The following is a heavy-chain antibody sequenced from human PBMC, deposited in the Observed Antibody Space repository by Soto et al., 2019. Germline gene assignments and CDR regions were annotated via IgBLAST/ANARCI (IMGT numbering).Heavy chain of an antibody. D-gene: IGHD3-22*01. CDR3: AREQHDPYDASGYYFNWFDP. CDR2: VVPLFGAP. V-gene: IGHV1-69*01. Sequence: QVQLVQSGAEVKKPGSSVRVSCKASGGTFNNYGVNWVRQAPGQGLEWMGGVVPLFGAPNYAQKLQGRVTITADASTSVVYMQLSSLRSEDTAVYYCAREQHDPYDASGYYFNWFDPWGQGTLVTVSS. J-gene: IGHJ5*02. CDR1: GGTFNNYG.